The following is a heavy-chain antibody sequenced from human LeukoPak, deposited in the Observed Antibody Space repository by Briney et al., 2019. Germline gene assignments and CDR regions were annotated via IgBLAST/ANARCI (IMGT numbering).Heavy chain of an antibody. CDR3: ARLPRITMVRGVIILVAFDI. D-gene: IGHD3-10*01. CDR1: GGSFSGYY. CDR2: INHSGST. J-gene: IGHJ3*02. V-gene: IGHV4-34*01. Sequence: SETLSLTCAVYGGSFSGYYWSWIRQPPGKGLEWIGEINHSGSTNYNPSLKSRVTISVDTSKNQFSLKLSSVTAADTAVYYCARLPRITMVRGVIILVAFDIWGQGTMVTVPS.